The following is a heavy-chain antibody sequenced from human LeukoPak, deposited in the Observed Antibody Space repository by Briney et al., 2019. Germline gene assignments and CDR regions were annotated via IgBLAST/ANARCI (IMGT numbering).Heavy chain of an antibody. CDR2: IIPILGIA. J-gene: IGHJ4*02. CDR1: GGTFSSYA. CDR3: ARARNYYYDSSGTFRAFDY. V-gene: IGHV1-69*04. Sequence: SVKVSCKASGGTFSSYAISWVRQAPGQGLEWMGRIIPILGIANYAQKFQGRVTITADKSTSTAYMELSSLRSEDTAVYYCARARNYYYDSSGTFRAFDYWGQGTLVTVSS. D-gene: IGHD3-22*01.